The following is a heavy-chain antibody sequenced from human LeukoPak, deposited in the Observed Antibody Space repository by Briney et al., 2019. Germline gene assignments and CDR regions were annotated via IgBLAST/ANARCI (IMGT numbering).Heavy chain of an antibody. CDR1: GFTFDDYA. D-gene: IGHD3-10*01. CDR2: ISWNSGSI. CDR3: AKDPRTRNYYLQADFFDY. J-gene: IGHJ4*02. V-gene: IGHV3-9*03. Sequence: GGSLRLSCAASGFTFDDYAMHWVRQAPGKGLEWVSGISWNSGSIGYADSVKGRFTISRDNAKNSLYLQMNSLRAEDMALYYCAKDPRTRNYYLQADFFDYWGQGTLVIVSS.